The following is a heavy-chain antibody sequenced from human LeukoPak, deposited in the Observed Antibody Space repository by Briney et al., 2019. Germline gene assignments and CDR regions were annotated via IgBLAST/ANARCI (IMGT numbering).Heavy chain of an antibody. V-gene: IGHV4-38-2*02. J-gene: IGHJ4*02. Sequence: SETLSLTCTVSGYSISSGYYWGWIRPPPGKGLEWIGSIYHSGSTYYNPSLKSRVTISVDTSKNQFSLKLSSVTAADTAVYYCAKDGTRPYYGSGSYYNYFDYWGQGTLVTVSS. CDR2: IYHSGST. CDR3: AKDGTRPYYGSGSYYNYFDY. CDR1: GYSISSGYY. D-gene: IGHD3-10*01.